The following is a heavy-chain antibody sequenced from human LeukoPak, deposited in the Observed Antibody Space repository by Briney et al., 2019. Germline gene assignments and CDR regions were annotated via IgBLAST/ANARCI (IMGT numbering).Heavy chain of an antibody. CDR3: ARGGIAAAGTHFDY. J-gene: IGHJ4*02. CDR2: INHSGST. D-gene: IGHD6-13*01. CDR1: GGSFSGYY. Sequence: SETLSLTCAVYGGSFSGYYWSWIRQPPGKGLEWIGEINHSGSTNYNPSLKSRVTISVDTSKNQFSLKLSSVTAADTAVYYCARGGIAAAGTHFDYWGQGTLVTVPS. V-gene: IGHV4-34*01.